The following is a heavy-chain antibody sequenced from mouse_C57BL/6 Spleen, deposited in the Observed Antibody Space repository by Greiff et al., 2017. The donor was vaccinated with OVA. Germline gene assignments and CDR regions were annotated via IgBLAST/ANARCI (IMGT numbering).Heavy chain of an antibody. CDR3: AREYYGSSYWFAY. V-gene: IGHV1-81*01. CDR2: IYPRSGST. Sequence: VQLQQSGAELARPGASVKLSCKASGYTFTSYGISWVKQRTGQGLEWIGEIYPRSGSTYYNEKFKGKATLTADKSSSTAYMELRSLTSEDSAVYVCAREYYGSSYWFAYWGQGTLVTVSA. J-gene: IGHJ3*01. CDR1: GYTFTSYG. D-gene: IGHD1-1*01.